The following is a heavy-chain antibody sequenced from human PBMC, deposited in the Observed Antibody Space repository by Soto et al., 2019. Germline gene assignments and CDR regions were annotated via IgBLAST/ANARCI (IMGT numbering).Heavy chain of an antibody. Sequence: SETLSLTCTVSGGSISSGSYYWGWIRQPPGKGLEWIGSIYYSGSTYYNPSLKSRVTISVDTSKNQFSLKLSSVTAADTAVYYCALGDYYYYYMDVWGEGTTVTVSS. CDR2: IYYSGST. J-gene: IGHJ6*03. CDR1: GGSISSGSYY. V-gene: IGHV4-39*01. D-gene: IGHD3-16*01. CDR3: ALGDYYYYYMDV.